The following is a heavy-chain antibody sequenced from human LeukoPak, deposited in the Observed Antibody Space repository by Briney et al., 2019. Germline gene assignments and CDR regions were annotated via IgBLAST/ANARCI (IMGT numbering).Heavy chain of an antibody. J-gene: IGHJ5*02. CDR2: IRYEGNEK. D-gene: IGHD3-10*01. V-gene: IGHV3-30*02. Sequence: QAGGSLRLSCVASGFTFSYYGMHWVRQAPGKGLEWVAFIRYEGNEKYYADSVKGRFTISRDNSKNTLYLEMNSLRIEDTAVYYCVKDLMRDRWFGESWGQGILVTVSS. CDR1: GFTFSYYG. CDR3: VKDLMRDRWFGES.